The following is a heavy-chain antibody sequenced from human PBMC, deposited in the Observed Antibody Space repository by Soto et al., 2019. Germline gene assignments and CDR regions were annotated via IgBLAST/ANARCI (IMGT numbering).Heavy chain of an antibody. D-gene: IGHD2-8*01. J-gene: IGHJ6*02. CDR2: IYYSGIT. CDR3: ARDIMGTNYYYYGMDV. V-gene: IGHV4-59*01. Sequence: PSETLSLTCTVSGGSISNYYWSWIRHPPGKKLEWIGYIYYSGITNYNPSLKSRVTISVDTSKNQFSLKLSSVTAADTAVYYCARDIMGTNYYYYGMDVWGQGTTVTVSS. CDR1: GGSISNYY.